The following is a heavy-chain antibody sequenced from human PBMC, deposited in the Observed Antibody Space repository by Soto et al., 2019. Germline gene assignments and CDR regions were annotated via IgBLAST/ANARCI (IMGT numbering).Heavy chain of an antibody. J-gene: IGHJ4*02. V-gene: IGHV1-69*12. CDR3: ARDQYSGYDSATEVRFDY. CDR1: GGTFSSYA. CDR2: IIPIFGTA. D-gene: IGHD5-12*01. Sequence: QVQLVQSGAEVKKAGSSVKVSCKASGGTFSSYAISWVRQAPGQGLEWMGGIIPIFGTANYAQKFQGRVTITADESTSTAYMELSSLRSEDTAVYYCARDQYSGYDSATEVRFDYWGQGTLVTVSS.